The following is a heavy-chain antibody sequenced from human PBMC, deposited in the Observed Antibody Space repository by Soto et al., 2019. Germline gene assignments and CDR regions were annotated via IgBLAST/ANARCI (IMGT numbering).Heavy chain of an antibody. V-gene: IGHV3-23*01. Sequence: GGSLRLSCAASGFTFSSYAMSWVRQAPGKGLEWVSAISGSGGSTYYADSVKGRFTISRDNSKNTLYLQMNSLRAEDTAVYYCAKAGGYDILTGYYDPRYYYYGMDVWGQGTTVTVSS. CDR3: AKAGGYDILTGYYDPRYYYYGMDV. J-gene: IGHJ6*02. CDR2: ISGSGGST. CDR1: GFTFSSYA. D-gene: IGHD3-9*01.